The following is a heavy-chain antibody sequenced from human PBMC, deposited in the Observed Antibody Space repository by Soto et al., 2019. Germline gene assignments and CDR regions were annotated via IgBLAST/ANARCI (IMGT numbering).Heavy chain of an antibody. Sequence: SETLSLTCAVYGGSFSGYYWSWIRQPPGKGLEWIGEINHSGSTNYNPSLKSRVTISVDTSKNQFSLKLSSVTAADTAVYYCARGEFIITLGGVIFSGARFYGGQGPLVTVSS. CDR2: INHSGST. J-gene: IGHJ4*02. CDR1: GGSFSGYY. V-gene: IGHV4-34*01. D-gene: IGHD3-16*02. CDR3: ARGEFIITLGGVIFSGARFY.